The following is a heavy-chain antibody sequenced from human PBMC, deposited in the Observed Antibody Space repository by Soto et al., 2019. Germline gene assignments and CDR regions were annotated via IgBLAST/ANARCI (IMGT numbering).Heavy chain of an antibody. CDR3: ASGFDSSGYYRQYYFDY. V-gene: IGHV5-51*01. J-gene: IGHJ4*02. Sequence: GESLKLSCARSGDSFTIYLSGCARQTPGKGLEWMGIIYPGDSDTRYSPSFQGQVTISADKSISTAYLQWSSLKASDTAMYYCASGFDSSGYYRQYYFDYWGQGTLVTVS. D-gene: IGHD3-22*01. CDR1: GDSFTIYL. CDR2: IYPGDSDT.